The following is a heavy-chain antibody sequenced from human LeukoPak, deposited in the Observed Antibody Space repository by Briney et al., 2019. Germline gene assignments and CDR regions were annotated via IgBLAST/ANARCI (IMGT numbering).Heavy chain of an antibody. D-gene: IGHD3-22*01. CDR2: IGGSDGRT. CDR3: AKDSSSYDWGYMDV. V-gene: IGHV3-23*01. Sequence: GESLRLSCAASGFTFSTYAMSWVRQAPGKGLEWVSLIGGSDGRTRYADSVKGRFTISRDNSKNTLYLEMNSLRAEDTAVYYCAKDSSSYDWGYMDVWGKGTTVTISS. J-gene: IGHJ6*03. CDR1: GFTFSTYA.